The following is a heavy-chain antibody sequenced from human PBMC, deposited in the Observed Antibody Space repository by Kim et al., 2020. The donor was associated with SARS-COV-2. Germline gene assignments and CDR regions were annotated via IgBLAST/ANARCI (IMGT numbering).Heavy chain of an antibody. CDR3: AKDGGGHSSGWYAGY. Sequence: DTGKGRFTIARDNSKNTLYLQMNSLRAEDTAVYYCAKDGGGHSSGWYAGYWGQGTLVTVSS. D-gene: IGHD6-19*01. J-gene: IGHJ4*02. V-gene: IGHV3-30*02.